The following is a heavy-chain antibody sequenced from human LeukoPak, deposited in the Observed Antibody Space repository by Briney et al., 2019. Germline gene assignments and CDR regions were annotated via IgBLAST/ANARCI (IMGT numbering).Heavy chain of an antibody. V-gene: IGHV4-39*01. CDR3: ARHSSPYYYDSSGSNDAFDI. J-gene: IGHJ3*02. CDR2: IYYSGST. Sequence: SETLSLTCTVSGGSISSSSYYWGWIRQPPGKGLEWIGSIYYSGSTYYNPSLKSRVTISVDTSENQFSLKLSSVTAADTAVYYCARHSSPYYYDSSGSNDAFDIWGQGTMVTVSS. D-gene: IGHD3-22*01. CDR1: GGSISSSSYY.